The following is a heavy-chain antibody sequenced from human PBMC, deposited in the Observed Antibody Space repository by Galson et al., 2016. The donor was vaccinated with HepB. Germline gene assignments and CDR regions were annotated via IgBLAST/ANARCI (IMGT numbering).Heavy chain of an antibody. D-gene: IGHD2-2*01. V-gene: IGHV4-31*03. CDR3: AMGLCSSTSCFWDPYFDY. J-gene: IGHJ4*02. CDR2: ICYSGST. CDR1: GGSISSGGYY. Sequence: TLSLTCTVSGGSISSGGYYWSWIRQHPGKGLEWIGYICYSGSTYYNPSLKSRVTISVDTSKNQFSLKLSSVTAADAAVYYCAMGLCSSTSCFWDPYFDYWGQGTLVTVSS.